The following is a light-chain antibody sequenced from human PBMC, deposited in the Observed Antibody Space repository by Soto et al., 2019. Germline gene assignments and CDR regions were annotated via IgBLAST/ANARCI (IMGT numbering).Light chain of an antibody. CDR1: SGHSSYA. CDR3: QTWGTGIQI. Sequence: QLVLTQSPSASASLGASVKLTCTLSSGHSSYAIAWHQQQPEKSPRYLMKLNSDGSHSKGDGIPDRFSGSSAGAERYLTSSGLQPDDEADSNCQTWGTGIQIFAGGTKLTVL. CDR2: LNSDGSH. V-gene: IGLV4-69*01. J-gene: IGLJ2*01.